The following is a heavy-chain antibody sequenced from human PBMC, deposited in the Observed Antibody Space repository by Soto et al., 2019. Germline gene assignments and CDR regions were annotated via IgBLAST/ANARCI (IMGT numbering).Heavy chain of an antibody. J-gene: IGHJ4*02. CDR2: VDHSGRT. CDR1: GYSINSDYY. Sequence: SETLSLTCAVSGYSINSDYYWGWIRQPPGKGLEWIGSVDHSGRTYYSPSLRSRLTIFIDTSKNQFSLRLTSVTAADTAMYLCAKKGYYPSGKINLFDSWGPGTLVTVSS. D-gene: IGHD3-10*01. V-gene: IGHV4-38-2*01. CDR3: AKKGYYPSGKINLFDS.